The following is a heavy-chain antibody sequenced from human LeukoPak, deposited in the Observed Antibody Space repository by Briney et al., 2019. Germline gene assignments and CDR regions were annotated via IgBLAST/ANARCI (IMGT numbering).Heavy chain of an antibody. V-gene: IGHV3-53*01. D-gene: IGHD6-13*01. CDR2: TYSGGST. Sequence: PGGSLRLSCAASGFTVSSNYMSWVRQAPGKGLEWVSVTYSGGSTYYADSVKGRFTISRDNSKNTVYLQMNSLRAEDTAVYYCARARWVSWYLGFDYWGQGTLVTVSS. CDR3: ARARWVSWYLGFDY. J-gene: IGHJ4*02. CDR1: GFTVSSNY.